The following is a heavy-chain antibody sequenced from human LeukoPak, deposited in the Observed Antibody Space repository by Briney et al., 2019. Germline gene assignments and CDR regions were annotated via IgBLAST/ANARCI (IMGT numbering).Heavy chain of an antibody. Sequence: GGSLRLSCAASKFIFSDYGMHWVRQAPGKGLEWVAFIWYDGSDEYYADSVKGRFTISRDNAKNTLYLQMNSLRAEDTAVYYCARWGAADAFDIWGQGTMVTVSS. V-gene: IGHV3-33*01. D-gene: IGHD1-26*01. CDR3: ARWGAADAFDI. CDR1: KFIFSDYG. J-gene: IGHJ3*02. CDR2: IWYDGSDE.